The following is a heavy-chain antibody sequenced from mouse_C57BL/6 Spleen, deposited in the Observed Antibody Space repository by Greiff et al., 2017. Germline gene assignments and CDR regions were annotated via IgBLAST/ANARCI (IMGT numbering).Heavy chain of an antibody. CDR3: AGQPYDDYPSYWYFDV. D-gene: IGHD2-3*01. V-gene: IGHV5-12*01. CDR2: ISNGGGST. CDR1: GFTFSDYS. Sequence: DVQLVESGGGLVQPGGSLKLSCAASGFTFSDYSMYWVRQTPEKRLEWVAYISNGGGSTYYPDTVKGRFTISRDNAKNTLYLQMSRLKSEDTARYDGAGQPYDDYPSYWYFDVWGTGTMVTVSS. J-gene: IGHJ1*03.